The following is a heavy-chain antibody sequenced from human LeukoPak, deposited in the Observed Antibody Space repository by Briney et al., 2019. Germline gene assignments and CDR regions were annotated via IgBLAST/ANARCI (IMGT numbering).Heavy chain of an antibody. CDR3: ARSVGATPLDY. Sequence: GESLKISCKGSGYSFTSYRIAWVRQMPGKGLEWMGIIYPSDSETTYSPSFQGQVTISADKSISTAYLQWSSLTASDTAMYYCARSVGATPLDYWAREPRSPSPQ. V-gene: IGHV5-51*01. D-gene: IGHD1-26*01. J-gene: IGHJ4*02. CDR1: GYSFTSYR. CDR2: IYPSDSET.